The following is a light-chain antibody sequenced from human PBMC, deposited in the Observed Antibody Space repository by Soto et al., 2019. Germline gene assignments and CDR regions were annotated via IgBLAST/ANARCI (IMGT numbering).Light chain of an antibody. V-gene: IGKV3-11*01. Sequence: EIVLTQSPATLSLSPGERATLSCRASQSVSSFLGWYQQKPGQAPRLLIYDASNRATGIPARFSGSGSGTDFTLTISSLEPEDLAVYYCQQRSSWTFGQGTKVEIK. CDR3: QQRSSWT. J-gene: IGKJ1*01. CDR2: DAS. CDR1: QSVSSF.